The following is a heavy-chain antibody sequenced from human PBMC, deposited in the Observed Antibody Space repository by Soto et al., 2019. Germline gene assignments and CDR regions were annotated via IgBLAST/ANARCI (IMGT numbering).Heavy chain of an antibody. CDR3: ARSPPRYYYYGMDV. CDR2: INHSGST. J-gene: IGHJ6*02. Sequence: SETLSLTCAVYGGSFSGYYWSWIRQPPGKGLEWIGEINHSGSTNYNPSLKSRVTISVDTSKNQFSLKLSSVTAADTAVYYCARSPPRYYYYGMDVWGQGTTVTVSS. CDR1: GGSFSGYY. V-gene: IGHV4-34*01.